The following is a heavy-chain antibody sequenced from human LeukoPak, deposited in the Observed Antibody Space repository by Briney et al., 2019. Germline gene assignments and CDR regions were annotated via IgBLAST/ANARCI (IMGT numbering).Heavy chain of an antibody. D-gene: IGHD5-12*01. J-gene: IGHJ4*02. Sequence: PGGSLRLSCAAPGITLRSYVMDWVRQAPGKGLEWVEVLWDHGSNIYYADSVQGRFTISRDNSKNQLYLQMNSLRADDTAIYYCATPPSGYHSYPSFVYWGQGIVVTVSS. V-gene: IGHV3-33*01. CDR3: ATPPSGYHSYPSFVY. CDR2: LWDHGSNI. CDR1: GITLRSYV.